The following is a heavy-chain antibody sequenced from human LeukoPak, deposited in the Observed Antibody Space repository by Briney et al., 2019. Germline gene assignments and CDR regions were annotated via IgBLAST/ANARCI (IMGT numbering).Heavy chain of an antibody. Sequence: RRSLRLSCSPSGFTFSIFAMTSVPQLPERSLECVSSIIGNVHQTYYTDSLKGGFSVSRDNSKNILYLQMAILRADDSALYYCAKDANYYDSSCYLIPFDYWGQGTLVTVSS. CDR1: GFTFSIFA. V-gene: IGHV3-23*01. D-gene: IGHD3-22*01. J-gene: IGHJ4*02. CDR2: IIGNVHQT. CDR3: AKDANYYDSSCYLIPFDY.